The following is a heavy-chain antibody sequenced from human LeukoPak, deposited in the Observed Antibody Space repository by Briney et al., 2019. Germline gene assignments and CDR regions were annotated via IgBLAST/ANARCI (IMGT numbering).Heavy chain of an antibody. V-gene: IGHV4-34*01. CDR2: INHSGST. D-gene: IGHD6-13*01. Sequence: PSETLSLTCAVYGGSFSGYYWSWIRQPPGKGLEWIGEINHSGSTNYNPSLKSRVTISVDTSKNQFSLKLSSVTAADTAVYYCAGGRVIAAALTTNDYWGQGTLVTVSS. J-gene: IGHJ4*02. CDR1: GGSFSGYY. CDR3: AGGRVIAAALTTNDY.